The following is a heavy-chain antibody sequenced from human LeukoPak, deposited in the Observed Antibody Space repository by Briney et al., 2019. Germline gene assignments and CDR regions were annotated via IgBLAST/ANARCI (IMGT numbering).Heavy chain of an antibody. CDR2: IYSGGST. CDR3: ARHTTAVLRGARGMDV. V-gene: IGHV3-53*01. J-gene: IGHJ6*02. CDR1: GFIVSSTY. Sequence: GGSLRLSCAASGFIVSSTYISWVRHAPGKGLEWFSVIYSGGSTYYADSVKGLFTISRDNSKNTVYLQMNSLRAEDTAVYYCARHTTAVLRGARGMDVWGQGSTVTVSS. D-gene: IGHD3-10*01.